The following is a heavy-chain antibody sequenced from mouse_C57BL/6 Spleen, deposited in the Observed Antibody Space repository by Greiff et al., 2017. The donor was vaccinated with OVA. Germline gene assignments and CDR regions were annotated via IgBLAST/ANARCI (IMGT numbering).Heavy chain of an antibody. Sequence: QVQLQQPGAELVKPGASVKLSCKASGYTFTSYWMHWVKQRPGQGLEWIGMIHPNSGSTNYNEKFKSKATLTVDKSSSTAYMQLSSLTSEDSAVYYCARWGSNDAMDYWGQGTSVTVSS. J-gene: IGHJ4*01. D-gene: IGHD1-1*01. V-gene: IGHV1-64*01. CDR3: ARWGSNDAMDY. CDR1: GYTFTSYW. CDR2: IHPNSGST.